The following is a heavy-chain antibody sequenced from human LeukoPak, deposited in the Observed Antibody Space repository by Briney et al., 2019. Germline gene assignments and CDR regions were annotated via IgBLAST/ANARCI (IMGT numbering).Heavy chain of an antibody. D-gene: IGHD1-7*01. CDR1: GGSISSYY. Sequence: PSQTLSLTCTVSGGSISSYYWSWIRQPPGKGLEWIGYIYYSGSTNYNPSLKSRVTISVDTSKNQFSLKLSSVTAADTAVYYCARAGYNWNYVFSMDVWGKGTTVTVSS. CDR3: ARAGYNWNYVFSMDV. V-gene: IGHV4-59*01. J-gene: IGHJ6*03. CDR2: IYYSGST.